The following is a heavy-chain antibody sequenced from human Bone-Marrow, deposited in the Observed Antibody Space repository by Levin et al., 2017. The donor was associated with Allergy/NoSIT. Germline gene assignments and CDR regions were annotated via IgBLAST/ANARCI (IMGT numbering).Heavy chain of an antibody. V-gene: IGHV3-73*01. CDR3: TSDGGDRPIHV. Sequence: GGSLRLSCAASGFTFSGSAMHWVRQASGKGLEWVGRIRSKANSYATAYAASVKGRFTISRDDSKNTAYLQMNSLKTEDTAVYYCTSDGGDRPIHVWGQGTTVTVSS. D-gene: IGHD2-21*02. CDR2: IRSKANSYAT. CDR1: GFTFSGSA. J-gene: IGHJ6*02.